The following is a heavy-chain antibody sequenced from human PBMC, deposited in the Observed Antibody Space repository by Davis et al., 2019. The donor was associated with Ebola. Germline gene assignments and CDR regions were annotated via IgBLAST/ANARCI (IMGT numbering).Heavy chain of an antibody. J-gene: IGHJ4*02. V-gene: IGHV3-74*01. D-gene: IGHD5-18*01. CDR1: GFTFSDYW. CDR3: AKGPSVGYSYGFPFDY. Sequence: GESLKISCAASGFTFSDYWMHWVRQAPGKGLVWVSRINSDGSSTSYADSVKGRFTISRDNSKNTLYLQMNSLGAEDTAVYYCAKGPSVGYSYGFPFDYWGQGTLVTVSS. CDR2: INSDGSST.